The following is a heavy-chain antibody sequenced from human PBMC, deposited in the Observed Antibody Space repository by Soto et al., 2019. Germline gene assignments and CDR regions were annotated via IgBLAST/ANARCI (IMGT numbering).Heavy chain of an antibody. V-gene: IGHV1-69*13. CDR2: ITPIYPTT. D-gene: IGHD5-18*01. CDR3: ASIPRYSFPTSDDLDS. Sequence: AVKVSCKASGGTFYTYTFSWVRQAPGQGLEWMGSITPIYPTTNYAEKFQGRLTVTADGSTNTAYMELNSLTSDDTAVHYCASIPRYSFPTSDDLDSWGRGTLVTVYS. CDR1: GGTFYTYT. J-gene: IGHJ4*02.